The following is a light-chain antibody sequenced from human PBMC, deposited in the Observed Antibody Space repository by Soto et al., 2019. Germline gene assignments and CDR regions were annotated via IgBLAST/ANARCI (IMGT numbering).Light chain of an antibody. Sequence: EIVFTQCPVTLSLSPGERYTLSWMASQIVSSYLAWYQQKPGQAPRLLIYYAYNRATGITARFSGSGSGTAFTLTISSLEPEDFAVYYCQQRLNWQVTFGQGTRLDIK. CDR1: QIVSSY. CDR3: QQRLNWQVT. CDR2: YAY. J-gene: IGKJ5*01. V-gene: IGKV3-11*01.